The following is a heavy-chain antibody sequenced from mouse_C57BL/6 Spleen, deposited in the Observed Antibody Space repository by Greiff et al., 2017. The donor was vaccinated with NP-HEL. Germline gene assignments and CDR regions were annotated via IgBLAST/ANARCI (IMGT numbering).Heavy chain of an antibody. Sequence: VQLQQPGAELVKPGASVKLSCKASGYTFTSYWMHWVKQRPGQGLEWIGMIHPNSGSTNYNEKFKSKATLTVDKSSSTAYMQLSSLTSEDSAVYYCARWAGSSYFDDWGQGTTLTVSS. J-gene: IGHJ2*01. CDR3: ARWAGSSYFDD. V-gene: IGHV1-64*01. CDR2: IHPNSGST. CDR1: GYTFTSYW. D-gene: IGHD1-1*01.